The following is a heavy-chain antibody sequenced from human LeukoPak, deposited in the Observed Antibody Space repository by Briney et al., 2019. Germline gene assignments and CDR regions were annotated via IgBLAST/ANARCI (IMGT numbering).Heavy chain of an antibody. V-gene: IGHV4-59*12. D-gene: IGHD3-22*01. J-gene: IGHJ6*03. Sequence: PSETLSLTCTVSGGSIDSYYWSWIRQPPGKGLEWIGYIYYTGSTEYNPSLKGRVTMSVDTSKNQFSLKLSSVTAADTAVYYCARDQPYYYDSSGYYYYYYYMDVWGKGTTVTVSS. CDR2: IYYTGST. CDR1: GGSIDSYY. CDR3: ARDQPYYYDSSGYYYYYYYMDV.